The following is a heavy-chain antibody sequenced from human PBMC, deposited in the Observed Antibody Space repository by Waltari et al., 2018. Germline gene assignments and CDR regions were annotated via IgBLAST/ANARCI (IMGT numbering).Heavy chain of an antibody. D-gene: IGHD4-4*01. CDR1: GFTFSSYA. Sequence: EVQLLASGGGWVQLGGSLSLPCAASGFTFSSYAISWVRQAPGKGLEWVSAISGSGGGTYYADSVKGRLTISRDNSRNTLYLQMNSLRAEDTAVYYCAKVRGNPNNYHDYWGQGTLVTVSS. V-gene: IGHV3-23*01. J-gene: IGHJ4*02. CDR2: ISGSGGGT. CDR3: AKVRGNPNNYHDY.